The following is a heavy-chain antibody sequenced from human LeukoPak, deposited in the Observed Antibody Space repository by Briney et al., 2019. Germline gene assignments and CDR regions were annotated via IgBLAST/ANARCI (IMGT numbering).Heavy chain of an antibody. D-gene: IGHD3-22*01. V-gene: IGHV3-21*04. CDR3: AYDSSGYYYDDY. Sequence: GGSPRLSCAASGFTFSSYSMNWVRQAPGKGLEWVSSISSSSSYIYYADSVKGRFTISRDNAKNSLYLQMNSLRAEDTAVYYCAYDSSGYYYDDYWGQGTLVTVSS. CDR2: ISSSSSYI. J-gene: IGHJ4*02. CDR1: GFTFSSYS.